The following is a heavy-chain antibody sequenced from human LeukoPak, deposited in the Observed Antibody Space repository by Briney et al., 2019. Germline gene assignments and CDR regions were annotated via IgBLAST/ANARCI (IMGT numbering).Heavy chain of an antibody. Sequence: GASVKVSCKASGYTFTGYYMHWVRQAPGQGLEWMGWINPNSGGTNYAQKFQGRVTMTRDTSISTAYMELSRLRSDDMAVYYCAREGYCGSDCFDAFDIWGQGTMVTVSS. CDR3: AREGYCGSDCFDAFDI. D-gene: IGHD2-21*02. J-gene: IGHJ3*02. CDR1: GYTFTGYY. V-gene: IGHV1-2*02. CDR2: INPNSGGT.